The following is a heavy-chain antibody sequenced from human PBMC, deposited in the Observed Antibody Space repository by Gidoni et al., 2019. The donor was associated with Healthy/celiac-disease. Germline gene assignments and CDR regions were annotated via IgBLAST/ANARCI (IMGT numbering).Heavy chain of an antibody. J-gene: IGHJ3*02. D-gene: IGHD3-22*01. CDR1: GFTFSSYW. Sequence: EVQLVESGGGLVQPGGSLRLSCAASGFTFSSYWMHWVRQAPGKGRVWVSRINSDGSSTSYADSVKGRFTISRDNAKNTLYLQMNSLRAEDTAVYYCARPLTMIVVGQDAFDIWGQGTMVTVSS. CDR3: ARPLTMIVVGQDAFDI. V-gene: IGHV3-74*01. CDR2: INSDGSST.